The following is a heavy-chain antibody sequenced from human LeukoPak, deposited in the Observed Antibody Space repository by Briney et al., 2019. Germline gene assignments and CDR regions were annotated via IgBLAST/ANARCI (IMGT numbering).Heavy chain of an antibody. J-gene: IGHJ3*02. CDR3: ARPPYYENGFDI. Sequence: GESLKISCGGSGYSFSNYWIAWVRQMPGKGLEWMGIIYPGDSETKYSPSFQGQVTISADKSISTAYLQWSSLKASDTAMYYCARPPYYENGFDIWGQGTMVTVSS. V-gene: IGHV5-51*01. CDR1: GYSFSNYW. CDR2: IYPGDSET. D-gene: IGHD3-22*01.